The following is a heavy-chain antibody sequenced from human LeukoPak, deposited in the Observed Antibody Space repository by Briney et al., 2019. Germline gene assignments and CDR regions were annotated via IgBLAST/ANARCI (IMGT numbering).Heavy chain of an antibody. CDR2: IFYNGNT. CDR3: ARAPRDRGYCGATSCFEYMDV. V-gene: IGHV4-59*01. D-gene: IGHD2-2*01. CDR1: GASSSSYS. Sequence: PSETLSLTCTVSGASSSSYSWSWLWPPPGKGLERVAYIFYNGNTKYNPSLTSRITISVDTSKTQFSLKVTSVTAADTAVYYCARAPRDRGYCGATSCFEYMDVWGRGTTVTISS. J-gene: IGHJ6*03.